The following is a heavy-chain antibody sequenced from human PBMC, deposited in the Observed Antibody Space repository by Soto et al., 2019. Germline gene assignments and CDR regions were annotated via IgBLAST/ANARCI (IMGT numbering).Heavy chain of an antibody. Sequence: EVQLLESGGGLVQPGGSLRLSCAASGFTFSSFAMSWVRQAPGKGLEWVSGISGSGGSTYYADSVKGRFTISRDNSKNTLYLQMNSVRAEDTALYYCAKGDKSENYFAWGYWGQGTLVTVSS. CDR1: GFTFSSFA. CDR3: AKGDKSENYFAWGY. D-gene: IGHD1-26*01. V-gene: IGHV3-23*01. CDR2: ISGSGGST. J-gene: IGHJ4*02.